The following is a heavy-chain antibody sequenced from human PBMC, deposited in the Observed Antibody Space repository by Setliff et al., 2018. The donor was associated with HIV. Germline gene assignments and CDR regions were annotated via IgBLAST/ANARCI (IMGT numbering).Heavy chain of an antibody. D-gene: IGHD3-10*01. Sequence: PSETLSLTCAVYGGSFSGYYWSWIRQSPGKGLEWIGEINHSGSTNYNPSLKSRVTILGDTSKNQFSLKLSSVTAADTAVYYCARRAGSDYFTRSDYWGQGTLVTVSS. CDR3: ARRAGSDYFTRSDY. J-gene: IGHJ4*02. V-gene: IGHV4-34*01. CDR1: GGSFSGYY. CDR2: INHSGST.